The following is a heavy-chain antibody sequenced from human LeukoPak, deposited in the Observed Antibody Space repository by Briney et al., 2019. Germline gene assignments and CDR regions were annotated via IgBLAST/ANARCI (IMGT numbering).Heavy chain of an antibody. Sequence: PGGSLRLSCAASGFTFSNYEMTWVRQAPGKGLEWVSYISNSAYTIYYADSVKGRFTISRDNTKNSLYLQMNSLRAEDTAIYYCARAGVYYNALYYFDYWGQGSLVTVSS. CDR2: ISNSAYTI. CDR3: ARAGVYYNALYYFDY. CDR1: GFTFSNYE. D-gene: IGHD3-10*01. J-gene: IGHJ4*02. V-gene: IGHV3-48*03.